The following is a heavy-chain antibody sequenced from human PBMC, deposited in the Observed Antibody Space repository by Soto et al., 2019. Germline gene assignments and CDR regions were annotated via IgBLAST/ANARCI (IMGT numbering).Heavy chain of an antibody. Sequence: SVKVSCKASGGTFSSCTSSWVRQAPGQGLEWMGRIIPILGIANYAQKFQGRVTITADKSTSTAYMELSSLRSEDTAVYYCARDDEYSSSWGYYFDYWGQGTLVTVSS. D-gene: IGHD6-6*01. J-gene: IGHJ4*02. CDR3: ARDDEYSSSWGYYFDY. CDR1: GGTFSSCT. V-gene: IGHV1-69*04. CDR2: IIPILGIA.